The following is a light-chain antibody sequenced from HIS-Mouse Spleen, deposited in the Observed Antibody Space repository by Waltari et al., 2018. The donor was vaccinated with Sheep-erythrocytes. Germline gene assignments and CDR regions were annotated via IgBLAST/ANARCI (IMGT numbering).Light chain of an antibody. CDR2: WAS. CDR1: QSISSY. V-gene: IGKV4-1*01. CDR3: QQYYSTLLT. Sequence: DIQMTQSPSSLSASVGDRVTITCRASQSISSYLNWYQQKPGQPPKLLIYWASTRESGVPDRFSGSGSGTDFTLTISSLQAEDVAVYYCQQYYSTLLTFGGGTKMEIK. J-gene: IGKJ4*01.